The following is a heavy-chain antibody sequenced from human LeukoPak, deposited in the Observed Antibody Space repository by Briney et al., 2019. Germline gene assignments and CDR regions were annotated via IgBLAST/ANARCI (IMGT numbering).Heavy chain of an antibody. CDR2: ISGSGTNT. V-gene: IGHV3-23*01. CDR3: ARSMSGSGWYGREYYFDY. Sequence: GGSLRLSCAASGFTFSSYAMSWVRQAPGKGLEWVSGISGSGTNTYYADSVKGRFTISRDNSKNTLYLQMNSLRAEDTAVYYCARSMSGSGWYGREYYFDYWGQGTLVTVSS. J-gene: IGHJ4*02. CDR1: GFTFSSYA. D-gene: IGHD6-19*01.